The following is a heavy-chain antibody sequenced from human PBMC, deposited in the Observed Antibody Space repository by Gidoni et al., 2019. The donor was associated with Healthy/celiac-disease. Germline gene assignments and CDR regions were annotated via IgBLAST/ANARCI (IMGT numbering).Heavy chain of an antibody. CDR1: GGSISSSSYY. CDR2: IYYSGST. D-gene: IGHD6-13*01. CDR3: ARRYSSSWHDAFDI. V-gene: IGHV4-39*07. Sequence: QLQLQESGPGLVKPSETLSLTCTVSGGSISSSSYYWGWIRQPPGKGLEWIGSIYYSGSTYYNPSLKSRVTISVDTSKNQFSLKLSSVTAADTAVYYCARRYSSSWHDAFDIWGQGTMVTVSS. J-gene: IGHJ3*02.